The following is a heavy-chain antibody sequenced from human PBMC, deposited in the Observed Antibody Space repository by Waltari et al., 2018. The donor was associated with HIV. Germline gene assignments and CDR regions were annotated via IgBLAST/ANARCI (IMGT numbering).Heavy chain of an antibody. CDR2: MNPDNGDA. CDR3: TKGRRGALFGDE. V-gene: IGHV1-8*01. CDR1: GYTYIAFA. D-gene: IGHD3-3*01. Sequence: QVQLEHSVAEIKKPRASVRVPCRASGYTYIAFAINWVRRAPGRGLEWVGWMNPDNGDAGYGHKFKGRFTLTRDTTTDTAYMDVTNLKSEDTAIYYCTKGRRGALFGDEWGQGTLVTVSS. J-gene: IGHJ4*02.